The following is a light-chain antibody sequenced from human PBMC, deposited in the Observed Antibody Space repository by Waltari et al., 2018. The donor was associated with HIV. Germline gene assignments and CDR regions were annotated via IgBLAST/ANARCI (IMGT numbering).Light chain of an antibody. CDR3: QVWGATNDWV. CDR1: NIGVRD. J-gene: IGLJ3*02. CDR2: DDR. Sequence: YVLTQPPSVSVAPNQTATVACIGENIGVRDVHWYRQRSGQAPEVVIHDDRDRAPGIPGRITGSNSGDMATLTITSVEAGDEAVYYCQVWGATNDWVFGGGTKVTVL. V-gene: IGLV3-21*02.